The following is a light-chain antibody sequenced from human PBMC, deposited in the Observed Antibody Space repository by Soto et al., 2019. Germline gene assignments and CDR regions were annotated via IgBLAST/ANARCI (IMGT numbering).Light chain of an antibody. J-gene: IGKJ4*01. Sequence: DMQMTQSPSSLSASVGDRVTITCRASQSISSYLNWYQQKPGKAPKLLIYAASSLQSGVPSRFSGSGSGTDFTLTISSLKPEDFATYYCQQSYSTLFTFGGGTKVEIK. CDR1: QSISSY. CDR2: AAS. CDR3: QQSYSTLFT. V-gene: IGKV1-39*01.